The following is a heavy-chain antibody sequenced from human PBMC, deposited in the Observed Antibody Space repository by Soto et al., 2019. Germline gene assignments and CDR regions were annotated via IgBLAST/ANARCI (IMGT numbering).Heavy chain of an antibody. Sequence: PWETLSLTCTVPGDSFSDYYWNWIRQVPGKGLEWIGFVFHSATTSYNPSLKTRVAISDDTSKKQFSLRLTSVTAADTAIYYCARGHYSSGWPIDHWGQGILVTVSS. CDR1: GDSFSDYY. V-gene: IGHV4-59*01. CDR3: ARGHYSSGWPIDH. CDR2: VFHSATT. J-gene: IGHJ4*02. D-gene: IGHD6-19*01.